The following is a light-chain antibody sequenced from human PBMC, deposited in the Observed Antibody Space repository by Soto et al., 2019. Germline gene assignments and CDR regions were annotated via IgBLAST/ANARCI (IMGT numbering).Light chain of an antibody. J-gene: IGKJ1*01. CDR2: GAS. CDR1: QSVSSNF. V-gene: IGKV3-20*01. Sequence: PGVRATLSCRASQSVSSNFLARYQQKPGQAPRLLIYGASIRATGIPERYSGSGSGTDFTLTIRRLEPEDFAMYFCHQYGSSPRTLGQGTKVELK. CDR3: HQYGSSPRT.